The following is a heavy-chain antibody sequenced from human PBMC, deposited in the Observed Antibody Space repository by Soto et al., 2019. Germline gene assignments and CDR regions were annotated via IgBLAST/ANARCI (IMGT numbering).Heavy chain of an antibody. CDR1: GGTFSNYA. D-gene: IGHD2-15*01. V-gene: IGHV1-69*01. Sequence: QVQLVQSGAEVKKPGSSVKVSCKASGGTFSNYAITWVRRAPGQGLEWMGRILPVFGTAVYAQKFQGRVTITADEFTSTAYMDLSSLRSAETAVYYCTRAFPRTRHCRGGNCYTMSDWGQGTPVTVSS. CDR2: ILPVFGTA. J-gene: IGHJ4*02. CDR3: TRAFPRTRHCRGGNCYTMSD.